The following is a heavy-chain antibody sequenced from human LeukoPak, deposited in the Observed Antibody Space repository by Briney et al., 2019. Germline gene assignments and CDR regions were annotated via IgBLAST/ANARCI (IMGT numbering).Heavy chain of an antibody. CDR2: IGWDDDK. CDR3: ARSQYYYGSWSYYPGLFDY. J-gene: IGHJ4*02. Sequence: NWVRQAPGKGLEWLARIGWDDDKYYCTALKTRLTIFKDNPKNHGVLPMTNMDPVDTTKYYCARSQYYYGSWSYYPGLFDYWGQETLVTVPS. V-gene: IGHV2-70*11. D-gene: IGHD3-10*01.